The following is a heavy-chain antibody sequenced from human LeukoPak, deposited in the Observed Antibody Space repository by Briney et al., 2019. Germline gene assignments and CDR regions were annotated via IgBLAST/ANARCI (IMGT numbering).Heavy chain of an antibody. CDR2: IIPIFGTA. D-gene: IGHD5-24*01. CDR3: ARKRGDGYKGDAFDI. J-gene: IGHJ3*02. CDR1: GGTFSSYA. Sequence: SVKVSCKASGGTFSSYAISWVRQAPGQGLEWMGGIIPIFGTANYAQKFQGRVTITADESTSTAYMEPSSLRSEDTAVYYCARKRGDGYKGDAFDIWGQGTMVTVSS. V-gene: IGHV1-69*13.